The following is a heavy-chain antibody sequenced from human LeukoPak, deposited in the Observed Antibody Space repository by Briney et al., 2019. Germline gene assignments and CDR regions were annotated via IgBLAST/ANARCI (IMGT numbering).Heavy chain of an antibody. V-gene: IGHV4-59*12. J-gene: IGHJ3*02. CDR2: IYDSGST. CDR3: ATASVRAEVDAFDI. D-gene: IGHD2-8*01. Sequence: ASETLSLTCNVSGGSISSYYWSWIRQPPGEGLEWIRYIYDSGSTNYNPSLKSRVTISVDTSKNQFSLKLSSVTAADTAVYYCATASVRAEVDAFDIWGQGTMVTVSS. CDR1: GGSISSYY.